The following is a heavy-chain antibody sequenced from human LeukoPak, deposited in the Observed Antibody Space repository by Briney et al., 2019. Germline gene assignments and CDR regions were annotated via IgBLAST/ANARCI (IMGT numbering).Heavy chain of an antibody. D-gene: IGHD3-22*01. CDR2: INPSGGST. V-gene: IGHV1-46*01. CDR3: ARDFRPHYYDSSGYRPEFDY. Sequence: ASVKVSCEASGYTFTSYYMHWVRQAPGQGLEWMGIINPSGGSTSYAQKFQGRVTMTRDMSTSTVYMELSSLRSEDTAVYYCARDFRPHYYDSSGYRPEFDYWGQGTLVTVSS. CDR1: GYTFTSYY. J-gene: IGHJ4*02.